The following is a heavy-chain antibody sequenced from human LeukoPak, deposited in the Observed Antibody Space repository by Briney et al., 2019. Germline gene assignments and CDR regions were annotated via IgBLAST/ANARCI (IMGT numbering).Heavy chain of an antibody. V-gene: IGHV1-18*01. Sequence: ASVKVSCKASGYTFTSYDINWVRQATGQGLEWMGWISGYNGHTNYAQKFQGRVTMTTDTSTNMVYMELRSLRSDDTAVYYCARGSTHRYYYDSSGYYRGAFDYWGQGTLVTVSS. D-gene: IGHD3-22*01. CDR3: ARGSTHRYYYDSSGYYRGAFDY. CDR2: ISGYNGHT. CDR1: GYTFTSYD. J-gene: IGHJ4*02.